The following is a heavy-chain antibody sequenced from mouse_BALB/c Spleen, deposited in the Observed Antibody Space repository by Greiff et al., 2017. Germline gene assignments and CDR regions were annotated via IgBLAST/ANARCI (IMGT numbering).Heavy chain of an antibody. CDR1: GYTFTSYW. J-gene: IGHJ2*01. V-gene: IGHV1-7*01. Sequence: VQLQQSGAELAKPGASVKMSCKASGYTFTSYWMHWVKQRPGQGLEWIGYINPSTGYTEYNQKFKDKATLTADKSSSTAYMQLSSLTSEDSAVYYCARSALYYFDYWGQGTTLTVSS. CDR3: ARSALYYFDY. D-gene: IGHD1-2*01. CDR2: INPSTGYT.